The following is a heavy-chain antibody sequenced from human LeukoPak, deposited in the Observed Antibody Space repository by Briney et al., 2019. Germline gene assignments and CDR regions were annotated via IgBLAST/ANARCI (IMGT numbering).Heavy chain of an antibody. V-gene: IGHV4-59*08. J-gene: IGHJ3*02. Sequence: PSETLSLTCTVSGGSISSYYWSWIQQPPGKGLEWIGYIYYSGSTNYNPSLKSRVTISVDTSKNQFSLKLSSVTAADTAVYYCARISGSYYLAFDIWGQGTMVTVSS. D-gene: IGHD1-26*01. CDR3: ARISGSYYLAFDI. CDR1: GGSISSYY. CDR2: IYYSGST.